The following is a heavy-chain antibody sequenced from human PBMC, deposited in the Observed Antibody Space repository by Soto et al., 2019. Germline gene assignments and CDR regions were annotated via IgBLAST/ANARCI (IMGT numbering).Heavy chain of an antibody. V-gene: IGHV3-23*01. D-gene: IGHD2-2*01. CDR1: GFTFSSYA. J-gene: IGHJ4*02. CDR2: ISGSGGST. CDR3: ARVTHCSSSSCPPPVY. Sequence: GGSLRLSCAASGFTFSSYAMSWVHQAPGKGLEWVSAISGSGGSTYYADSVKGRFTISRDNAKNTVYLQMNRLRAEDTAVYYCARVTHCSSSSCPPPVYWGQGTLVTVSS.